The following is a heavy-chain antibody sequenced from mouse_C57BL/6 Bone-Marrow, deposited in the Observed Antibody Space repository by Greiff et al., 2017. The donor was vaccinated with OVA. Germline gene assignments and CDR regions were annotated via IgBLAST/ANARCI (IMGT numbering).Heavy chain of an antibody. CDR1: GYTFTSYW. V-gene: IGHV1-55*01. CDR2: IYPGSGST. J-gene: IGHJ4*01. D-gene: IGHD2-5*01. CDR3: TRYPYSNYAMDD. Sequence: QVQLQQPGAELVKPGASVKMSCKASGYTFTSYWITWVKQRPGQGLEWIGDIYPGSGSTNYNEKFKSKATLTVDTSSSTAYMQLSSLTSEDSAVYYCTRYPYSNYAMDDWGQGTTVTVSS.